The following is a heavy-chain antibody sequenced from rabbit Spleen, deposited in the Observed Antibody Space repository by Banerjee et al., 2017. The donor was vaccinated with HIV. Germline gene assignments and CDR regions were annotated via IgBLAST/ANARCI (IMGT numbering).Heavy chain of an antibody. CDR3: ARDLVAVIGWNFSL. CDR1: GFDFSTYY. D-gene: IGHD1-1*01. V-gene: IGHV1S7*01. CDR2: IDPFFGTT. Sequence: QLKESGGGLVQPGGSLKLSCKGSGFDFSTYYMSWVRQAPGKGLEWIGYIDPFFGTTYYANWVNGRFTISNDNAQNTVFLQMTSLTVADTATYLCARDLVAVIGWNFSLWGPGTLVTGS. J-gene: IGHJ4*01.